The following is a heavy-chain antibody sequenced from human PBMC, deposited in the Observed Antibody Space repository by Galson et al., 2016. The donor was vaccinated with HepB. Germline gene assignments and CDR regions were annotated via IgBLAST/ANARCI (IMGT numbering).Heavy chain of an antibody. V-gene: IGHV3-23*01. Sequence: SLRLSGAASGFTFSTYAMSWVRQAPGKGLEWVSGISGSGFSTYYADSVKGRLTISRDNSKNTLYLQMNSLRAEDTAVYYCAKSLLLEWVSPHDFYYSGLDVWGQGTTVTVSS. CDR3: AKSLLLEWVSPHDFYYSGLDV. CDR1: GFTFSTYA. CDR2: ISGSGFST. J-gene: IGHJ6*02. D-gene: IGHD3-3*01.